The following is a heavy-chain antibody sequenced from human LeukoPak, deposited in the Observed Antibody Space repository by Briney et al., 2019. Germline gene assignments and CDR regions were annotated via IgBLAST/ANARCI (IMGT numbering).Heavy chain of an antibody. J-gene: IGHJ3*02. CDR2: SYISGSI. D-gene: IGHD3-10*01. CDR3: ARDRGSDAFDI. CDR1: SDSISSYY. Sequence: PSETLSLTCTVSSDSISSYYWAWIRQPAGKGLEWIGRSYISGSINYNPSLKSRVTMSVDTSKNQFSLRLSSVTAADTAVYYCARDRGSDAFDIWGQGTMVTVSS. V-gene: IGHV4-4*07.